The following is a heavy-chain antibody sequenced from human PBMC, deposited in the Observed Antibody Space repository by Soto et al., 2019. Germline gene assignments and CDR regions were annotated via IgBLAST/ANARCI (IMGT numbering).Heavy chain of an antibody. J-gene: IGHJ5*02. CDR1: GFSLSTPGVG. V-gene: IGHV2-5*02. D-gene: IGHD6-13*01. CDR2: IYWDDHK. Sequence: QITLKESGPTPVAPTQTLTLTCTVSGFSLSTPGVGVGWIRQPPGKALECLALIYWDDHKSYSPSLKSRLTISRDTSKSQVVLTLTNMDPVDAAIYYCAQGNFDYSRPTVGWFDPWGQGMQVTVFS. CDR3: AQGNFDYSRPTVGWFDP.